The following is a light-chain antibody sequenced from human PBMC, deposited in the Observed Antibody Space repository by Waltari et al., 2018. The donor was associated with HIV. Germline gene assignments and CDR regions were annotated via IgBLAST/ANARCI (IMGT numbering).Light chain of an antibody. Sequence: QAVLTQPASLSASPGTSASLTCSLRSGINVDTYRIYWYQQKPGSPPQYLLKYKSDSDRQQGDGAPGRFSGSNDDSANAGILLISGRQSEDEADYYCMIWHSSAWVFGGGTKLTVL. V-gene: IGLV5-45*01. CDR2: YKSDSDR. J-gene: IGLJ3*02. CDR1: SGINVDTYR. CDR3: MIWHSSAWV.